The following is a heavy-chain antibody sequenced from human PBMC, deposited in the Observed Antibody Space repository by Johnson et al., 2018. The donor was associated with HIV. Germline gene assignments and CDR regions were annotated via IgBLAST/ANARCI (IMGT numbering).Heavy chain of an antibody. V-gene: IGHV3-30-3*01. CDR3: AKYATLNYEIDYSSSSSAFDI. Sequence: QVQLVESGGGVVQPGRSLRLSCAASGFTFSSYAMHWVRQAPGKGLEWVAVISYDGSTYNADSVKGRFTISRDNSKNTLYLQMNSLRAEDTAIYYCAKYATLNYEIDYSSSSSAFDIWGQGTMVTVSS. D-gene: IGHD6-6*01. CDR2: ISYDGST. CDR1: GFTFSSYA. J-gene: IGHJ3*02.